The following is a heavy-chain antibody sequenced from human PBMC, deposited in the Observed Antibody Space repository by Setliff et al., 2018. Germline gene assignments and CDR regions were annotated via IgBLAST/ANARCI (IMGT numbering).Heavy chain of an antibody. CDR3: ARGGMAAAGRKGVFEY. Sequence: RASVKVSCKASGYSLTRYYMHWVRQAPGQGLEWMGIIHTGGGSASYAQKFQGRVTMTSDTSTSTVYMEVNSVTSDDTAIYYCARGGMAAAGRKGVFEYWGQGTVVTVSS. V-gene: IGHV1-46*01. CDR2: IHTGGGSA. J-gene: IGHJ4*02. CDR1: GYSLTRYY. D-gene: IGHD6-13*01.